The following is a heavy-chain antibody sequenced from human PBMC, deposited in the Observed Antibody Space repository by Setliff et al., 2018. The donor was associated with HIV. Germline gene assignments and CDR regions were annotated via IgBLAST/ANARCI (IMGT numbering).Heavy chain of an antibody. CDR3: AKQVPNLARPSYWYFDL. CDR1: GFTFSSYA. V-gene: IGHV3-23*01. D-gene: IGHD3-10*01. J-gene: IGHJ2*01. CDR2: ISGSGGST. Sequence: GGSLRLSCAASGFTFSSYAMSWVRQAPGKGLEWVSGISGSGGSTYYADSVKGRFTISRDNSKNTLYLQMNSLRAEDTAVYYCAKQVPNLARPSYWYFDLWGRGTLVTVSS.